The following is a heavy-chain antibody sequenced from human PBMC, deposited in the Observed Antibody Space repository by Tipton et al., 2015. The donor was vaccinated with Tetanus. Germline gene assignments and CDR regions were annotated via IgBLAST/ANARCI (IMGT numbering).Heavy chain of an antibody. Sequence: SLRLSCAASGFSFSKYPMNWVRQAPGKGLEWISYISSGSTTIYYADSVKGRFTISRDNVENSLYLQMNSLRAEDTAMYYCARVPGAGVGYCSGGNCHYFDYWGQGTLVTVSS. CDR3: ARVPGAGVGYCSGGNCHYFDY. D-gene: IGHD2-15*01. CDR1: GFSFSKYP. CDR2: ISSGSTTI. V-gene: IGHV3-48*01. J-gene: IGHJ4*02.